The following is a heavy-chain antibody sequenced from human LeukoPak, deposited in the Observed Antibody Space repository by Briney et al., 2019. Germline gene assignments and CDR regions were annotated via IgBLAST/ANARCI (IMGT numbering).Heavy chain of an antibody. J-gene: IGHJ5*02. CDR1: GGSISSGGYY. V-gene: IGHV4-31*03. Sequence: SQTLSLTCTVSGGSISSGGYYWSWIRQHPGKGLEWIGYIYYSGSTYYNPSLKSRVTISVDTSKNQFSLKLSSVTAADTAVYYCASEAIVATIWGNWFDPWGQGTLVTVSS. D-gene: IGHD5-12*01. CDR2: IYYSGST. CDR3: ASEAIVATIWGNWFDP.